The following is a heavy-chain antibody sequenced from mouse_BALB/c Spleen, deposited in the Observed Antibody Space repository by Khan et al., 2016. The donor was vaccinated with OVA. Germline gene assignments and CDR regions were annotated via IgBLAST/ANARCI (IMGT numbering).Heavy chain of an antibody. V-gene: IGHV5-6-3*01. Sequence: EVQGVESGGGLVQPGGSLKLSCAASGFTFSSYGMSWVRQTPDKRLELVATINSNGGCTYYPDSVKGRFTISRDNVKNTLYLQMSSLKSEDTAMYYCARMARTINWGQGTTLTVSS. CDR2: INSNGGCT. CDR3: ARMARTIN. CDR1: GFTFSSYG. J-gene: IGHJ2*01.